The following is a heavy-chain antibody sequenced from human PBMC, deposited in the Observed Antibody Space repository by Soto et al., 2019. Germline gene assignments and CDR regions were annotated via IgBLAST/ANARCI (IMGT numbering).Heavy chain of an antibody. CDR3: ARDRPELLWFGDRREFDY. J-gene: IGHJ4*02. CDR1: GYTFTSYG. D-gene: IGHD3-10*01. V-gene: IGHV1-18*01. Sequence: ASVKVSCKASGYTFTSYGISWVRQAPGQGLEWMGWISAYNGNTNYAQKLQGRVTMTTDTSTSTAYMELRSLRSDDTAVYYCARDRPELLWFGDRREFDYWGQGTLVTVSS. CDR2: ISAYNGNT.